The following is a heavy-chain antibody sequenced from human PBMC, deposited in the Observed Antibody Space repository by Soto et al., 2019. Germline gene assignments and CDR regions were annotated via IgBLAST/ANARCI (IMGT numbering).Heavy chain of an antibody. CDR2: IPQDGVDG. V-gene: IGHV3-7*03. D-gene: IGHD2-21*02. J-gene: IGHJ6*02. CDR3: ARDHLILPAHDFFYGSDV. CDR1: GFTFSMYS. Sequence: GGSLRLSCEVSGFTFSMYSMSWVCQSPGKGLEWVAKIPQDGVDGHYADSVKGRFTISRDNGKNSLYLQLNNLRAEDTAVYYCARDHLILPAHDFFYGSDVWGRGATVTVSS.